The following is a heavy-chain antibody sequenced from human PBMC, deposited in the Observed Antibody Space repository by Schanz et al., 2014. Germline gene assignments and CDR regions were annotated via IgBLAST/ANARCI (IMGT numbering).Heavy chain of an antibody. J-gene: IGHJ6*02. CDR3: VKDLQRELLRDDHYYGMDV. D-gene: IGHD1-26*01. CDR1: GFIFNDYY. CDR2: ISRDGTTS. V-gene: IGHV3-11*04. Sequence: VQMLESGGGLVKPGGSLRLSCAASGFIFNDYYMNWIRQAPGKGLEWLSYISRDGTTSYYADSVKGRFTISRDNAKNSLYLEMTSLRGEDTAVYYCVKDLQRELLRDDHYYGMDVWGQGTTVTVSS.